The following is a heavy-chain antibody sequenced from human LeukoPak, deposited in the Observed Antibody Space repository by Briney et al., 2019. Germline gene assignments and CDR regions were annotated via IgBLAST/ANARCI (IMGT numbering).Heavy chain of an antibody. D-gene: IGHD2-15*01. CDR3: ARSVEGYCSGGSCYSYSYYMDV. CDR1: GGSISSSSYY. J-gene: IGHJ6*03. V-gene: IGHV4-61*01. Sequence: SETLSLTCTVSGGSISSSSYYWSWIRQPPGKGLEWIGYIYYSGSTNYTPSLKSRITISVDTSKNQFSLKLSSVTAADTAVYYCARSVEGYCSGGSCYSYSYYMDVWGKGTTVTVSS. CDR2: IYYSGST.